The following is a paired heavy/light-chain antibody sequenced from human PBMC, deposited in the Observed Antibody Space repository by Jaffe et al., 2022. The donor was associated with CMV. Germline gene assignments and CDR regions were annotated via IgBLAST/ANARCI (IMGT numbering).Heavy chain of an antibody. CDR1: GYTFVSFG. CDR3: ARDWGASSPKYFDY. D-gene: IGHD6-13*01. Sequence: VQLVQSGAEVKKPGASVRVSCKTSGYTFVSFGISWVRQVPGQGLEWMGWISTYNGNTNYAQNLQDRVTMTRDTSSSTAYMELRNLRSDDTAMYYCARDWGASSPKYFDYWGQGSLVTVSS. V-gene: IGHV1-18*01. J-gene: IGHJ4*02. CDR2: ISTYNGNT.
Light chain of an antibody. CDR2: QDT. CDR3: QAWDRDSVV. J-gene: IGLJ2*01. V-gene: IGLV3-1*01. CDR1: KLGDRY. Sequence: SYELTQPPSVSVSPGQTTSITCSGDKLGDRYAYWYQQRPGQSPVLVIFQDTQRPSGIPERFSGSNSGNTATLTISGTQALDEADYYCQAWDRDSVVFGGGTKLTVL.